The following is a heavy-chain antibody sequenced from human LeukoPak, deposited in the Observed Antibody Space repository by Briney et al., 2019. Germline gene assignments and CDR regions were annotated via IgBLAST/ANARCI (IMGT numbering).Heavy chain of an antibody. D-gene: IGHD2-21*02. CDR2: IYSGGST. CDR3: ARAGDSIDGPLDY. Sequence: AGGSLRLSCAVSGFTVSGDYMSWVRQAPGKGLEWVSVIYSGGSTYYADSVKGRFTISRDNSKNMLYLQMNSLRTEDTAVYYCARAGDSIDGPLDYWGQGTLVTVSS. CDR1: GFTVSGDY. V-gene: IGHV3-53*05. J-gene: IGHJ4*02.